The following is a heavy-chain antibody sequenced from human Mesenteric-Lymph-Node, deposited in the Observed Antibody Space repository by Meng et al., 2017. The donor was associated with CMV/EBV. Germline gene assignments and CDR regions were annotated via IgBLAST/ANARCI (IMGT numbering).Heavy chain of an antibody. V-gene: IGHV3-74*01. CDR2: IHSDGSST. Sequence: GGSLRLSCAASGFTFSNYWMHWVRQAPGKGLVWVSRIHSDGSSTTYADSVKGRFTISRDNAKNTLYLQMNSLRADDTAVYYCARDLMDLYPVLRGVTDVFDIWGQGTMVTVSS. D-gene: IGHD3-10*01. CDR1: GFTFSNYW. CDR3: ARDLMDLYPVLRGVTDVFDI. J-gene: IGHJ3*02.